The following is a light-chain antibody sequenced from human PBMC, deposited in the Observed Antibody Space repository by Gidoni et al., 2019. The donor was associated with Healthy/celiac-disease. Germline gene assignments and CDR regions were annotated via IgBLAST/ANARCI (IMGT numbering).Light chain of an antibody. CDR1: QSVSCSY. CDR2: GAS. Sequence: IVLTQSPRTLSLSPGERATISCRASQSVSCSYLSWYQQKPGQSPRLLIYGASSRATGIPDRFSGSGSGTDFTLTISRLEPEDLAVYYCQQYGSSPQFTFGPGTKVDIK. J-gene: IGKJ3*01. V-gene: IGKV3-20*01. CDR3: QQYGSSPQFT.